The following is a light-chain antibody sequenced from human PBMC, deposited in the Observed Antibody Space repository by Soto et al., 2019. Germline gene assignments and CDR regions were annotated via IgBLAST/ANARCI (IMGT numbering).Light chain of an antibody. J-gene: IGLJ1*01. CDR3: ASWDDRLKGYV. V-gene: IGLV1-44*01. Sequence: QSVLTQPPSVSGTPGQRVIISCSGSRSNIGSNSVNWYQQLPGTAPKLLIYINDQRPSGVPDLFSGSTSGTSVSLAISGLQSEDEADYYCASWDDRLKGYVFGTGTKVTVL. CDR2: IND. CDR1: RSNIGSNS.